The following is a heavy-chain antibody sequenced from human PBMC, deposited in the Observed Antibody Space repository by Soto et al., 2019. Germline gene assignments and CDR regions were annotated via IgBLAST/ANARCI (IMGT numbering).Heavy chain of an antibody. CDR2: IYWDDDK. Sequence: QITLKESGPTLVKPTQTLTLTCTFSGFSLSTSGVGVGWIRQPPGQALEWLALIYWDDDKRYSPSLKSRLTSNKDTSKNQVVLTMTNMDPVDTATYYCAHRPSYCSGGSCYSGFDYWGQGTLVTVSS. J-gene: IGHJ4*02. CDR3: AHRPSYCSGGSCYSGFDY. D-gene: IGHD2-15*01. V-gene: IGHV2-5*02. CDR1: GFSLSTSGVG.